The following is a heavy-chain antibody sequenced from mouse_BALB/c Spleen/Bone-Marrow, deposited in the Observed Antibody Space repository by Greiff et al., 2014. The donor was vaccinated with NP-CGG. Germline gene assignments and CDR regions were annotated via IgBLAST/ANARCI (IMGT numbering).Heavy chain of an antibody. CDR1: GYTFSNYW. J-gene: IGHJ2*01. Sequence: QVQLQQSGAELMKPGASVKISCKATGYTFSNYWIEWVKQRPGHGLEWIGEILPGSGTTNYNEKFDDKAAFTADTSSNTAYMQLSSLTSEDSAVYYCARGSPLDFWGQGTTLTVSS. CDR2: ILPGSGTT. V-gene: IGHV1-9*01. CDR3: ARGSPLDF.